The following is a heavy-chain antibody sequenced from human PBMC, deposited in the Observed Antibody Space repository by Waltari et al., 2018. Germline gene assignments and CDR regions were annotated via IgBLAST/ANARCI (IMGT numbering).Heavy chain of an antibody. CDR1: GFTFSSYS. CDR2: ISSSSSYI. CDR3: ARDIYYDSSGSTDEGAFDI. J-gene: IGHJ3*02. V-gene: IGHV3-21*01. Sequence: EVQLVESGGGLVKPGGSLRLSCAASGFTFSSYSMNWVRQAPGKGLEWVSSISSSSSYIYYADSVKGRFTISRDNAKNSLYLQMNSLRAEDTAVYYCARDIYYDSSGSTDEGAFDIWGQGTMVTVSS. D-gene: IGHD3-22*01.